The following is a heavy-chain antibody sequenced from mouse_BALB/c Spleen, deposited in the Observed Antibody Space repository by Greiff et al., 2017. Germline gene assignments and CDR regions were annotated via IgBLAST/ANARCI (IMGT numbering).Heavy chain of an antibody. CDR3: ANMITTRAMDY. Sequence: VQLQQSAAELARPGASVKMSCKASGYTFTSYTMHWVKQRPGQGLEWIGYFNPSSGYTEYNQKFKDKTTLTADKSSSTAYMQLSSLTSEDSAVYYCANMITTRAMDYWGQGTSVTVSS. D-gene: IGHD2-4*01. CDR1: GYTFTSYT. CDR2: FNPSSGYT. J-gene: IGHJ4*01. V-gene: IGHV1-4*02.